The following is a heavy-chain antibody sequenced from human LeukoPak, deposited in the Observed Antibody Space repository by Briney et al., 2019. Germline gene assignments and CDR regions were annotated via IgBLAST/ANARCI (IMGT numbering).Heavy chain of an antibody. CDR1: RGTFTTYA. V-gene: IGHV1-69*05. CDR2: VSLFFGTA. Sequence: PVKPSSKASRGTFTTYAISRVRQSPGQPLENMGGVSLFFGTANYSQKFQSRVMITTDESTSTAYMEMRSLRSEDKAVYYCASTNYGGKSGDAFDIWGQGTMVTV. CDR3: ASTNYGGKSGDAFDI. D-gene: IGHD4-23*01. J-gene: IGHJ3*02.